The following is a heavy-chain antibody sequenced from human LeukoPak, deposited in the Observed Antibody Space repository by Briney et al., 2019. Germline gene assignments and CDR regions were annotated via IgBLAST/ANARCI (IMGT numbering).Heavy chain of an antibody. CDR1: GFTFSSYS. J-gene: IGHJ5*02. D-gene: IGHD3-3*01. V-gene: IGHV3-21*01. Sequence: GGSLRLSCAASGFTFSSYSMNWVRQAPGKGPEWVSSISSSSSYIYYADSVKGRFTISRDNAKNSLYLQMNSLRAEDTAVYYCATDFWSGYDNWFDPWGQGTLVTVSS. CDR2: ISSSSSYI. CDR3: ATDFWSGYDNWFDP.